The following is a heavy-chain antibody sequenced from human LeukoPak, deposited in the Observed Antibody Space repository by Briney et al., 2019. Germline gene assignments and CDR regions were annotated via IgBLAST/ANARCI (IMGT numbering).Heavy chain of an antibody. CDR1: GLTFSSYS. CDR3: AGGSSTNSDYFDQ. V-gene: IGHV3-21*06. Sequence: GGPLRLSCAASGLTFSSYSMNWVRQAPGKGLEWISSISSSSGHIYYADSVRGRFTISRDNAQTTLYLEMNSLRAEDTAVYFCAGGSSTNSDYFDQWGQGTLVTVSS. CDR2: ISSSSGHI. D-gene: IGHD2-2*01. J-gene: IGHJ4*02.